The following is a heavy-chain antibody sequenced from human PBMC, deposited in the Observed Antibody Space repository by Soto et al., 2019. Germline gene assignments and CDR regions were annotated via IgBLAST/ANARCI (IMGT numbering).Heavy chain of an antibody. V-gene: IGHV3-30*18. D-gene: IGHD3-10*01. CDR1: GFNFGSHG. Sequence: QVELVESGGGVVQPGRSLRLSCAASGFNFGSHGMHWVRQAPGKGLEWVALKSYDGSLQYYSDSVKGRFSISRDNSKSTLLLQLSSLRPEDAAAYYCAKAFKVSGGYYGSLNYYYGMDVWGQGTAVTVSS. CDR2: KSYDGSLQ. CDR3: AKAFKVSGGYYGSLNYYYGMDV. J-gene: IGHJ6*02.